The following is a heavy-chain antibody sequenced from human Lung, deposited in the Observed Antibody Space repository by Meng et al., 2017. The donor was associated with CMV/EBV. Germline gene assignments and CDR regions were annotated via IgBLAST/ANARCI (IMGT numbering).Heavy chain of an antibody. CDR1: GFTFSTYP. J-gene: IGHJ4*02. CDR3: ARAKDCSSTTCYGDD. D-gene: IGHD2-2*01. Sequence: GGSLRLXCAASGFTFSTYPMIWVRQAPGKGLEWVSSISSSSYYIFYGDSVKGRFTVSRDNAKNSLFLQMNSLRAEDTAVYYCARAKDCSSTTCYGDDWGQGXLVTVSS. CDR2: ISSSSYYI. V-gene: IGHV3-21*01.